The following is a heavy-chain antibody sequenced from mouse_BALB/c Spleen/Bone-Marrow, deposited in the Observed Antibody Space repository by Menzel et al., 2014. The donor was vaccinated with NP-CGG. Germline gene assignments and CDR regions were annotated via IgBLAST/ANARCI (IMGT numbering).Heavy chain of an antibody. CDR2: INPGNGRT. CDR3: ARWGKGYFDV. V-gene: IGHV1S81*02. CDR1: GYNFISYW. D-gene: IGHD1-3*01. J-gene: IGHJ1*01. Sequence: QVQLQQSGAELVKPGASVKLSCKASGYNFISYWIHWVKQRPGRGLEWIGEINPGNGRTNYNEKFKNKATLTIDKSSSTAYMQLSRLTSEDSAVYYCARWGKGYFDVWGAGTTVTVSS.